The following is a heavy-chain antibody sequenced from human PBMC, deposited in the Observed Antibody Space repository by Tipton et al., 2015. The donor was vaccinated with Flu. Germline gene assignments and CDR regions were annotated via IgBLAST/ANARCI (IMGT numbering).Heavy chain of an antibody. J-gene: IGHJ6*02. CDR2: INWHGNSA. V-gene: IGHV3-20*04. CDR1: GFTFDEYG. CDR3: ARYNRVDTSRDYYYYYAMDV. D-gene: IGHD5-18*01. Sequence: VQLVQSGGGVVRPGGSLRLSCVASGFTFDEYGTSWVRHSPGKGLEWVSGINWHGNSADYADSVRGRFTISRDNGRNSLYLEMDSLRAEDTAFYYCARYNRVDTSRDYYYYYAMDVWGQGTAVTVSS.